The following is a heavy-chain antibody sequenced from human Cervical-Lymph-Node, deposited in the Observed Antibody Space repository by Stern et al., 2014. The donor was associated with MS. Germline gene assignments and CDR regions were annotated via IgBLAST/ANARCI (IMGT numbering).Heavy chain of an antibody. CDR1: GFTFRNAW. CDR3: TTLDRSYPYYYYGMDV. V-gene: IGHV3-15*01. D-gene: IGHD1-26*01. CDR2: IKSKTDGGTT. J-gene: IGHJ6*02. Sequence: EVQLVESGGGLVKPGGSLRLSCAASGFTFRNAWMTWIRQAPGKGLEWVGRIKSKTDGGTTDYAAPVKGRFTISRDDSKNTLYLQKNSLKTEDTAVYYCTTLDRSYPYYYYGMDVWGQGTTVTVSS.